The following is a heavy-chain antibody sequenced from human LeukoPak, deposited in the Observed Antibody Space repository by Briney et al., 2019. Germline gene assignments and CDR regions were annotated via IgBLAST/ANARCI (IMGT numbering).Heavy chain of an antibody. Sequence: GGALRLYWAASGFAFSAHPINWDRQAPGKKLQWVSHITSSSDTIYYADSVKGRFTIYRDNAKDSLYLQMNSLRDEDTAVYYCARDQSSPTWIPFDSWGQGTLVIVSA. J-gene: IGHJ4*02. CDR2: ITSSSDTI. CDR1: GFAFSAHP. CDR3: ARDQSSPTWIPFDS. D-gene: IGHD5-12*01. V-gene: IGHV3-48*02.